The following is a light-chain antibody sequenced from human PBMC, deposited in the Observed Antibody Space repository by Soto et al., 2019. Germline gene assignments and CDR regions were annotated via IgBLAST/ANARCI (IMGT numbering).Light chain of an antibody. CDR2: DVT. CDR3: CSYAGSHLYV. CDR1: SSDVGGYNY. Sequence: QSVLTQPRSVSGSPGQSVTISCTGTSSDVGGYNYVSWYQHHPDKTPKLIIYDVTKRPSGVPDHFSGSKSGNTASLTISGLQADDEADYYCCSYAGSHLYVFGTGTKVTVL. J-gene: IGLJ1*01. V-gene: IGLV2-11*01.